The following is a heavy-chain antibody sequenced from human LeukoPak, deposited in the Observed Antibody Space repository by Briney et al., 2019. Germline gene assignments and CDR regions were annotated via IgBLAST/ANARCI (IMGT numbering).Heavy chain of an antibody. Sequence: PSETLSLTCTVSGGSISSYYWSWIRQPPGKGLEWIGYIYYSGSTNYNPSLKSRVAISVDTSKNQFSLKLSSVTAADTAVYYCAGGYSYGSTYYYMDVWGKGTTVTISS. CDR2: IYYSGST. J-gene: IGHJ6*03. D-gene: IGHD5-18*01. V-gene: IGHV4-59*01. CDR1: GGSISSYY. CDR3: AGGYSYGSTYYYMDV.